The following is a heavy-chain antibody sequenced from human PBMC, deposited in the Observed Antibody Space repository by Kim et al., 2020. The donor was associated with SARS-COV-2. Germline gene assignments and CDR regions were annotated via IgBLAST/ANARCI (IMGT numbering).Heavy chain of an antibody. CDR3: ARGPWSRLRGITYSYYGMDV. D-gene: IGHD3-10*01. Sequence: GGSLRLSCAASGFTFSSCAIHWVRQAPGKGLEWVAVISYDGSNKNYADSVKGRFTISRDNSKNTLYLQMNSLRAEDTALYYCARGPWSRLRGITYSYYGMDVWGQGTTGNVSS. V-gene: IGHV3-30-3*01. J-gene: IGHJ6*02. CDR2: ISYDGSNK. CDR1: GFTFSSCA.